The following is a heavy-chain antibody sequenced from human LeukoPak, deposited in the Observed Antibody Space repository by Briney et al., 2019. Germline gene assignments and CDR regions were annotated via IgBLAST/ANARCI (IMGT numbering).Heavy chain of an antibody. CDR2: IYTSGCT. Sequence: SETLSLTCTVSGGSISSYYWSWIRQPAGKGLEWIGRIYTSGCTNYNPSLKSRVTMSVDTSKNQFSLKLSSVTAADTAVYYCARGGRGSSSWYRFDPWGQGTLVTVSS. CDR3: ARGGRGSSSWYRFDP. V-gene: IGHV4-4*07. J-gene: IGHJ5*02. CDR1: GGSISSYY. D-gene: IGHD6-13*01.